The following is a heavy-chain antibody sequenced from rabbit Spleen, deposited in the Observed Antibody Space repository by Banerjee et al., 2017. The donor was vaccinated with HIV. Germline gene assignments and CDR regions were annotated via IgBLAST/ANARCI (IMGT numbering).Heavy chain of an antibody. D-gene: IGHD1-1*01. CDR3: ARDLTGVIGWNFGW. CDR2: ISTGGST. Sequence: QEQLKESGGGLVTPGGTLTLTCTASGSDISSYRIGWVRQAPGKGLEHIGFISTGGSTYYANWAKGRFTFSRTSSTTVTLQMTSLTAADTATYFCARDLTGVIGWNFGWWGQGTLVTVS. V-gene: IGHV1S25*01. CDR1: GSDISSYR. J-gene: IGHJ4*01.